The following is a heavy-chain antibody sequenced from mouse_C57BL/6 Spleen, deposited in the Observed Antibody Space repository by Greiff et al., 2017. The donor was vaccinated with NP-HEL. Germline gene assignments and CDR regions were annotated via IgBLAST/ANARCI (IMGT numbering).Heavy chain of an antibody. CDR1: GYTFTSYW. J-gene: IGHJ4*01. V-gene: IGHV1-69*01. Sequence: QVQLKQSGAELVMPGASVKLSCKASGYTFTSYWMHWVKQRPGQGLEWIGEIDPSDSYTNYNQKFKGKSTLTVDKSSSTAYMQLSSLTSEDSAVYYCARGHKGAMDYWGQGTSVTVSS. CDR3: ARGHKGAMDY. CDR2: IDPSDSYT.